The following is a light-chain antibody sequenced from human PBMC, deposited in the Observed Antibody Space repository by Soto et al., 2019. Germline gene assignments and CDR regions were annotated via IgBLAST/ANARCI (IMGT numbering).Light chain of an antibody. CDR2: LGS. V-gene: IGKV2-28*01. CDR1: QSLLHSNGYNY. J-gene: IGKJ2*02. Sequence: DIVMTQSPLSLPVTPGEPASISCRSSQSLLHSNGYNYLDWYLQKPGQSPQLLIYLGSNRASGVPDRFSGSGLGTDFTLKISRVEAEDVGVYYCMQALQTPPCTFGQGTKLEIK. CDR3: MQALQTPPCT.